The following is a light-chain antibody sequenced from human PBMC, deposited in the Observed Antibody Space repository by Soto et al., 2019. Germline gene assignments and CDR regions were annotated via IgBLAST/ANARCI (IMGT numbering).Light chain of an antibody. CDR1: ESIRSN. J-gene: IGKJ2*01. CDR3: QQYHAWPLFT. CDR2: GAS. Sequence: EILMTQPPGTLSVSPGERVTLSCRASESIRSNLAWYHQKPGQPPRLLLYGASIRATNVPARFSGSGSGTEFTLTISGLQSEDFGIYFCQQYHAWPLFTFGQGTELKIK. V-gene: IGKV3-15*01.